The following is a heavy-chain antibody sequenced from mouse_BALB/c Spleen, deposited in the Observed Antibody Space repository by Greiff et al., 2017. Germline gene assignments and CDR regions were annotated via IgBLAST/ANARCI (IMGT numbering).Heavy chain of an antibody. J-gene: IGHJ4*01. D-gene: IGHD2-3*01. Sequence: EVKLVESGGGLVQPGGSLKLSCAASGFTFSSYTMSWVRQTPEKRLEWVAYISNGGGSTYYPDTVKGRFTISRDNAKNTLYLQMSSLKSEDTAMYYCARHGYSLYAMDYWGQGTSVTVSS. CDR2: ISNGGGST. CDR3: ARHGYSLYAMDY. V-gene: IGHV5-12-2*01. CDR1: GFTFSSYT.